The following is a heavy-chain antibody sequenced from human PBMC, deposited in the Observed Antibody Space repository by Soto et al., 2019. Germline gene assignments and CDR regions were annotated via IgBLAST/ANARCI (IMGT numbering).Heavy chain of an antibody. Sequence: EVQLVESGGGLVQPGRSLRLSCAASGFSLDDYAMHWVRQAPGKGLEWVSGISWNSGSIGYADSVKGRFTSSRDNAKHSLYLQMNSLRAEDTALYYCAKRDSSSFYYGMDVWGQGTTVTVSS. D-gene: IGHD6-13*01. CDR2: ISWNSGSI. CDR1: GFSLDDYA. V-gene: IGHV3-9*01. J-gene: IGHJ6*02. CDR3: AKRDSSSFYYGMDV.